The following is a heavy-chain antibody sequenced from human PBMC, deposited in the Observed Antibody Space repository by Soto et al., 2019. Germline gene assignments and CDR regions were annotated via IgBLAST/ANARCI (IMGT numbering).Heavy chain of an antibody. CDR2: VYPTGKT. D-gene: IGHD6-6*01. V-gene: IGHV4-4*07. Sequence: SETLSLTCTVSGGSISSYYWCWTRQPAGKGLEWIGRVYPTGKTNYNPSLQSRLTMSADTSKNQFSLKLTSVTAADTAVYYCATGAYTSSSSYFDYWAQGTLVTVSS. CDR3: ATGAYTSSSSYFDY. CDR1: GGSISSYY. J-gene: IGHJ4*02.